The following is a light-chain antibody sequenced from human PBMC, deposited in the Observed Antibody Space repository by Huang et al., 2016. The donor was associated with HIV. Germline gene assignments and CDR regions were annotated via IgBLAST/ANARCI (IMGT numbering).Light chain of an antibody. CDR3: QHYKT. J-gene: IGKJ2*01. V-gene: IGKV3-15*01. CDR2: GTS. Sequence: EIVLTQSPATLSVSPGERVTLSCRTSQSLTTNLAWYQHKPGQAPRRLVYGTSSRATDGPARFSGGGSGAEFTLTISGLQSEDFAVYSCQHYKTFGRGTELEIK. CDR1: QSLTTN.